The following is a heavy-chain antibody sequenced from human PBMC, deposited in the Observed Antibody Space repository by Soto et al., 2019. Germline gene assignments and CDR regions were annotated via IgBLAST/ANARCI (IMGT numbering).Heavy chain of an antibody. V-gene: IGHV3-72*01. CDR3: VRGQLSFEY. CDR2: TRNKANRYTT. D-gene: IGHD2-2*01. CDR1: GFTFSDSY. Sequence: EVQLVEAGGGLVQPGGPLRLSCAASGFTFSDSYMDWVRQAPGKGLEWVGRTRNKANRYTTDYAASVKGRFTISRDASQNSLFLQMNRLKTEDTAIYYCVRGQLSFEYWGQGTMVTVSS. J-gene: IGHJ4*02.